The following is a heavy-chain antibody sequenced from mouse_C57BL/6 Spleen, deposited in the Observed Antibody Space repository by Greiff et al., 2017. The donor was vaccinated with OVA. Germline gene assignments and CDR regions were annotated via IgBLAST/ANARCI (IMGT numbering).Heavy chain of an antibody. CDR1: GYTFTDYY. CDR2: INPNNGGT. J-gene: IGHJ2*01. CDR3: ARGLYYYGSDY. D-gene: IGHD1-1*01. V-gene: IGHV1-26*01. Sequence: EVQLQQSGPELVKPGASVKISCKASGYTFTDYYMNWVKQSHGKSLEWIGDINPNNGGTSYNQKFKGKATLTVDKSSSTAYMELRSLTSEDSAVYYCARGLYYYGSDYWGQGTTLTVSS.